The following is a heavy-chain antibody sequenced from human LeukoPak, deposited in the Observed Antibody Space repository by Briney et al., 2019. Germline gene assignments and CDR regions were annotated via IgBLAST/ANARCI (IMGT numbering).Heavy chain of an antibody. CDR1: GFTISSYA. CDR3: AKQDIRSIAWYD. V-gene: IGHV3-23*01. D-gene: IGHD6-19*01. Sequence: PGGSLRLSCAASGFTISSYAMSWVRQAPGQGLEWVSAISDSGGNTYYADTVKGRFTISRDNSKNTLYLQMNSLRAEDTAVYYCAKQDIRSIAWYDWGQGTLVTVSS. CDR2: ISDSGGNT. J-gene: IGHJ4*02.